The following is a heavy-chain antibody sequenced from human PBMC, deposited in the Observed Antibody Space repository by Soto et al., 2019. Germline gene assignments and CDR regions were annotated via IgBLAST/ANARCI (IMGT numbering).Heavy chain of an antibody. V-gene: IGHV3-30*03. D-gene: IGHD5-12*01. CDR2: ISNNSSNK. J-gene: IGHJ4*02. Sequence: PGGSLRLSCAASGFTFSSHSMNWVRQAPGKGLEWVACISNNSSNKYYADSVKGRFTISRDNSKNTLNLQMNSLRAEDTAVYYSARDSMVATTVAVGYGGQGSLVSVSS. CDR3: ARDSMVATTVAVGY. CDR1: GFTFSSHS.